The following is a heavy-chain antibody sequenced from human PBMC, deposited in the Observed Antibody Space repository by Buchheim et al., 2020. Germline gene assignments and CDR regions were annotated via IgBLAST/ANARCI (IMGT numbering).Heavy chain of an antibody. CDR3: AKRRGLRSKSPDY. V-gene: IGHV3-23*01. D-gene: IGHD6-13*01. CDR2: ISNSGDNT. CDR1: GFTFSNYA. J-gene: IGHJ4*02. Sequence: EVQLLGTGGTLVQPGGSLRLSCVASGFTFSNYAMGWVRQAPGKGLEWVSGISNSGDNTYYADSVRGLFTISRDNSNNTLYLQMTSLGVDDTAIYYCAKRRGLRSKSPDYWGQGTL.